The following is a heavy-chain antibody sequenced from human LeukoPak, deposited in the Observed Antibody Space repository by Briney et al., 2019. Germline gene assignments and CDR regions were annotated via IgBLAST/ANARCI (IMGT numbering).Heavy chain of an antibody. V-gene: IGHV3-9*03. Sequence: GGSLRLSCAASGFTFSSYGMHWVRQAPGKGLEWVSGISWNSDSIAYADSVKGRFTISRDNATNSLFLQINSLRPEDMALYFCARGVGDYCSGGSCYYFDSWGQGTLVTVSS. D-gene: IGHD2-15*01. CDR1: GFTFSSYG. CDR3: ARGVGDYCSGGSCYYFDS. CDR2: ISWNSDSI. J-gene: IGHJ4*02.